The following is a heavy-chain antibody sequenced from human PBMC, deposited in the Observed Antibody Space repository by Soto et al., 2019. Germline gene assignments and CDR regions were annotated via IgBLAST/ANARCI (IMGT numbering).Heavy chain of an antibody. Sequence: LRLSCAASGFTFSSYWMSWVRQAPGKGLEWVANIKQDGSEKYYVDSVKGRFTISRDNAKNSLYLQMNSLRAEDTAVYYCARAAVLLWFGELLETNDYWGQGTLVTVSS. V-gene: IGHV3-7*04. CDR3: ARAAVLLWFGELLETNDY. CDR2: IKQDGSEK. CDR1: GFTFSSYW. J-gene: IGHJ4*02. D-gene: IGHD3-10*01.